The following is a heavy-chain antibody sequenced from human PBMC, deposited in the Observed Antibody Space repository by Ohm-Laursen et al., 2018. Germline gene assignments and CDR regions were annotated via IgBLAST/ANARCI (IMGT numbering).Heavy chain of an antibody. Sequence: SLRLSCAASGFTFSSYGMHWVRQAPGKGLEWVAVISYDGSNKYYADSVKGRFTISRDNSKNTLYLQMNSLRAEDTAVYYCAAQWLEIYYYYGMDVWGQGTTVTVSS. CDR3: AAQWLEIYYYYGMDV. CDR2: ISYDGSNK. CDR1: GFTFSSYG. D-gene: IGHD6-19*01. J-gene: IGHJ6*02. V-gene: IGHV3-30*03.